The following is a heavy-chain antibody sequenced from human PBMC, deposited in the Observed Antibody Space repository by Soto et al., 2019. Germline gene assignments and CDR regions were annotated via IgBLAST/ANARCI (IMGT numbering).Heavy chain of an antibody. D-gene: IGHD2-2*01. CDR1: GFTFSSYA. Sequence: SCAASGFTFSSYAMSWVRQAPGKGLEWVSAISGSGGSTYYADSVKGRFTISRDNSKNTLYLQMNSLRAEDTAVYYCAKVSRAVVVPAAMDVWGQGTTVTVSS. V-gene: IGHV3-23*01. J-gene: IGHJ6*02. CDR3: AKVSRAVVVPAAMDV. CDR2: ISGSGGST.